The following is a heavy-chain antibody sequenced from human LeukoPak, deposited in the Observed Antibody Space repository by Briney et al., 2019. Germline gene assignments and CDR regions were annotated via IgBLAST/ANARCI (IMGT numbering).Heavy chain of an antibody. CDR2: INPNSGGT. Sequence: ASVKVSCKASGYIFIGYYIHWVRQAPGQGLEWMGWINPNSGGTNYAQKFQGRVNMTRDTSISTAYMELSRLGSDDTAVYYCAKVTIYGDYLENWFDPWGQGTLVTVSS. D-gene: IGHD4-17*01. V-gene: IGHV1-2*02. J-gene: IGHJ5*02. CDR3: AKVTIYGDYLENWFDP. CDR1: GYIFIGYY.